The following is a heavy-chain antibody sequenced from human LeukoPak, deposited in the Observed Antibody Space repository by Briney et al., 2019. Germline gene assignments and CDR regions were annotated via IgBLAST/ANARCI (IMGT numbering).Heavy chain of an antibody. V-gene: IGHV4-30-4*01. J-gene: IGHJ4*02. Sequence: PSETLSLTCTVSGGSISSGDYYWSWIRQPPGKGLEWIGYIYYSGSTYYNPSLKSRVTMSVDTSENQFSLKLSSVTAADTAVYYCARELTYADYWGQGTLVTVSS. CDR3: ARELTYADY. D-gene: IGHD4/OR15-4a*01. CDR2: IYYSGST. CDR1: GGSISSGDYY.